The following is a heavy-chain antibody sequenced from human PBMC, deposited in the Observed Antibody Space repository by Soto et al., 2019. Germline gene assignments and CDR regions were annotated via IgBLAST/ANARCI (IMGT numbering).Heavy chain of an antibody. D-gene: IGHD5-18*01. CDR3: TTVVSGYISGSDY. CDR1: GFTFSNAW. CDR2: IKSKTDGGTT. Sequence: EVQLVESGGGLVKPGGSLRLSCAASGFTFSNAWMSWVRQAPGKGLEWVGRIKSKTDGGTTDYAAPMKGRFTISRDDSGDTLYLQMNSLKTEDTVVYFCTTVVSGYISGSDYWGQGTLVNVSS. J-gene: IGHJ4*02. V-gene: IGHV3-15*01.